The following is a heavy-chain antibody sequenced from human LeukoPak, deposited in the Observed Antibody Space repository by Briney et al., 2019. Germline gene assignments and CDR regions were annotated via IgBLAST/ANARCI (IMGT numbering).Heavy chain of an antibody. D-gene: IGHD4-17*01. J-gene: IGHJ4*02. CDR2: INHSGST. CDR1: GGSFSGYY. CDR3: ASRTVTAHFDY. Sequence: SETLSLTCAVYGGSFSGYYWSWIRQPPGKGLEWIGEINHSGSTNYNPSLKSRVTISVDTSKNQFSLKLSSVTAADTAVYYCASRTVTAHFDYWGQGTLVTVSS. V-gene: IGHV4-34*01.